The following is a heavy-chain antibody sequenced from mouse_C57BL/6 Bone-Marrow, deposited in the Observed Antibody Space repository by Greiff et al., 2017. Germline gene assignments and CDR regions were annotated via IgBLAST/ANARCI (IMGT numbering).Heavy chain of an antibody. CDR3: ARSRTVVATYYFDY. Sequence: QVQLQQPGAELVKPGASVKMSCKASGYTFTSYWITWVKQRPGQGLEWIGDIYPGSGSTNYNEKFKSKATLTVDTSSSTAYMQRSSLTSEDSAVYYCARSRTVVATYYFDYWGQGTTLTVSS. J-gene: IGHJ2*01. CDR2: IYPGSGST. V-gene: IGHV1-55*01. D-gene: IGHD1-1*01. CDR1: GYTFTSYW.